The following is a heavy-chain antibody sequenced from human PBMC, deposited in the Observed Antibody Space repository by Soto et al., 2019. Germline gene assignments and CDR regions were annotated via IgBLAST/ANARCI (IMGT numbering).Heavy chain of an antibody. CDR2: ISAYNGNT. CDR1: GYTFTSYG. J-gene: IGHJ6*03. V-gene: IGHV1-18*01. Sequence: ASVKVSCKASGYTFTSYGISWVRQAPGQGLEWMGWISAYNGNTNYAQKLQGRVTMTTDTSMSTAYMELRSLRSDDTAVYYCARYFLSITIPLPERIYYSYYMDVWGQGTTVTVSS. CDR3: ARYFLSITIPLPERIYYSYYMDV. D-gene: IGHD3-9*01.